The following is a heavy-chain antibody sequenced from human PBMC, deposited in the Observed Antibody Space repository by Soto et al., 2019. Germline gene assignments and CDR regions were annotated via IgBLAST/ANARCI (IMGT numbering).Heavy chain of an antibody. V-gene: IGHV4-31*03. Sequence: SETLSLTCTVSGGSLSSGAYYWSWIRQHPGKGLEWIGYIYYSGSTYYNPSLESRVTLSVDTSTKQFSLKVSSVTAADTAMYYCAREPRAWGQGTLVTVSS. CDR2: IYYSGST. CDR3: AREPRA. J-gene: IGHJ5*02. CDR1: GGSLSSGAYY.